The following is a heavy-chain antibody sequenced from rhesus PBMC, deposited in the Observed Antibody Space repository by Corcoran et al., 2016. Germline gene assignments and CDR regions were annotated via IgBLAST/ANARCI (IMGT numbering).Heavy chain of an antibody. V-gene: IGHV4-165*02. CDR2: IGGSRGSP. CDR3: ARMVYSYGQGYFDY. CDR1: GGSISGYY. Sequence: QVQLQESGPGLVKPSEPLSLTCAVSGGSISGYYWNWIRHPPGKGVEWLGYIGGSRGSPYYHPAHKSRVTISTDTAKIQVPRKLSSVTAADTAVEYCARMVYSYGQGYFDYWGQGVLVTVSS. J-gene: IGHJ4*01. D-gene: IGHD5-36*01.